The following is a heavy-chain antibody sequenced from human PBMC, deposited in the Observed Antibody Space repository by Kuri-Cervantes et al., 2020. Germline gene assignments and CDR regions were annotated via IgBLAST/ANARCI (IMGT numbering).Heavy chain of an antibody. CDR2: VTGGGTT. Sequence: GGSLRLSCAVSGFIFSMYEMSWFRQAPGKGLECVSVVTGGGTTYYVDSVKGRFTISRDNSKNTLYLQMNSLRAEDTAVYYCARDPGYSVTGTLDWGQGTLVTVSS. CDR3: ARDPGYSVTGTLD. D-gene: IGHD1-7*01. V-gene: IGHV3-23*01. J-gene: IGHJ1*01. CDR1: GFIFSMYE.